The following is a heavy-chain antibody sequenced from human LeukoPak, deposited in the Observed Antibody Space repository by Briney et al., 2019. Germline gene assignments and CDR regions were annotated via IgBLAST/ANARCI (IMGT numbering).Heavy chain of an antibody. V-gene: IGHV3-21*01. CDR3: ARGSEGYCSGGGCYYGMDV. D-gene: IGHD2-15*01. CDR2: ISSSSSYI. Sequence: GGSLRLSCAASGFTFSSYTMNWVRQAPGKGLEWVSYISSSSSYIYYADSVKGRFTVSRDNAENSLYLQMNSLRAEDTAVYYCARGSEGYCSGGGCYYGMDVWGQGTTVTVSS. J-gene: IGHJ6*01. CDR1: GFTFSSYT.